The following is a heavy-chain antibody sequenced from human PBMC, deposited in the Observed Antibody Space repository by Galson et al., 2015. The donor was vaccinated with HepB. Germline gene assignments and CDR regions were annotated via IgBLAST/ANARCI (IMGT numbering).Heavy chain of an antibody. D-gene: IGHD2-2*01. CDR3: TTDVYFSSYWSWLDS. CDR2: IKSKTDGGTT. Sequence: SLRLSCAASGFAFNNAWLNWVRQAPGKGLDCVGRIKSKTDGGTTEYAAPVKGRFTIARDDARTTLYPQMHSLKTDDTAVYYCTTDVYFSSYWSWLDSWGQGTLVTVSS. V-gene: IGHV3-15*01. J-gene: IGHJ5*01. CDR1: GFAFNNAW.